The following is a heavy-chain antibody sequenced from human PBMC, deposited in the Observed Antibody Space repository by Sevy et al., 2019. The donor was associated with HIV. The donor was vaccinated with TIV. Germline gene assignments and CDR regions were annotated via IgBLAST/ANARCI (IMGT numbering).Heavy chain of an antibody. J-gene: IGHJ4*02. CDR2: ISSTGSTI. V-gene: IGHV3-48*03. Sequence: GGSLRLSCAASGFTFSSYEMNWVRQAPGKGLEWVSYISSTGSTIYYADSVKGRFTISRDIAKNSLYLQMSSLRAEDTAVYYCATDVPGSSIVDYWGQGTLVTVSS. CDR1: GFTFSSYE. CDR3: ATDVPGSSIVDY. D-gene: IGHD6-13*01.